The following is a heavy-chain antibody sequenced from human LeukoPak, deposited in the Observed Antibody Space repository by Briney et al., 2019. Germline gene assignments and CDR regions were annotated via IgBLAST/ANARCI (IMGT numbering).Heavy chain of an antibody. D-gene: IGHD6-13*01. CDR2: ISDSGGS. CDR1: GGSVSSGISY. Sequence: SETLSLTCSVSGGSVSSGISYWSWIRQPPGEGLEWIAYISDSGGSDYNPSLRGRVTISLDTSKNQFSLRLTSVTAADTAVYYCARVPAAGTGTDYWGQGTLVTVSS. CDR3: ARVPAAGTGTDY. J-gene: IGHJ4*02. V-gene: IGHV4-61*01.